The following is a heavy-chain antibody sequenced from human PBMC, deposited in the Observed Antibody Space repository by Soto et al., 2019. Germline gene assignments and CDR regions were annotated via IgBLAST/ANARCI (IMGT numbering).Heavy chain of an antibody. D-gene: IGHD3-22*01. Sequence: GGXLILSCAASGFTFISYGIHWVRQSPGKGLEWVAVIWYDGSNKYYADSVKGRFTISRDNSKNTLYLQMNSLRAEDTAVYYCAREGYYYDSSGLLDWGQGTLVTVSS. CDR1: GFTFISYG. CDR3: AREGYYYDSSGLLD. J-gene: IGHJ4*02. V-gene: IGHV3-33*01. CDR2: IWYDGSNK.